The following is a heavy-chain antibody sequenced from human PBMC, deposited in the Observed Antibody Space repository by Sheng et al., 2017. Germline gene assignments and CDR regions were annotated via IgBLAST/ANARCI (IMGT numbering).Heavy chain of an antibody. J-gene: IGHJ4*02. V-gene: IGHV4-61*09. D-gene: IGHD6-19*01. CDR1: GGSISSGSYY. Sequence: QVQLQESGPGLVKPSQTLSLTCTVSGGSISSGSYYWSWIRQPAGKGLEWIGHIYTSGSTNYNPSLKSRVTISVDTSKNQFSLKLSSVTAADTAVYYCARTGYSSGWYDYWGQGTLVTVSS. CDR2: IYTSGST. CDR3: ARTGYSSGWYDY.